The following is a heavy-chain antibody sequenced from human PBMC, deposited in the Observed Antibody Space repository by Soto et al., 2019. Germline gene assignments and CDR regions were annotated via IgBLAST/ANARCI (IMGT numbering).Heavy chain of an antibody. CDR1: GYRFTSYW. CDR3: AKNDSSGYFPNP. V-gene: IGHV5-10-1*01. Sequence: XECLQVSRKCSGYRFTSYWISLVLQMPGKGLEWMGRTDPSDSYTNYSPSFQGHVTISADKSISTAYLQWSSLKASDTAMYYCAKNDSSGYFPNPWARRTMVTVSS. D-gene: IGHD3-22*01. CDR2: TDPSDSYT. J-gene: IGHJ3*01.